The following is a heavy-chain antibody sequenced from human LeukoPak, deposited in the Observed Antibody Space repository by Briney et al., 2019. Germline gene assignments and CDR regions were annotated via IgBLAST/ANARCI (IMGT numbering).Heavy chain of an antibody. CDR2: ISGSGGST. CDR3: AKQSYDILTGYSPLDAFDI. J-gene: IGHJ3*02. V-gene: IGHV3-23*01. D-gene: IGHD3-9*01. Sequence: GGSLRLSCAASGFTFSSYGMSWVRQAPGKGLEWVSAISGSGGSTYYADSVKGRFTISRDNSENTLYLQMNSLRAEDTAVYYCAKQSYDILTGYSPLDAFDIWGQGTMVTVSS. CDR1: GFTFSSYG.